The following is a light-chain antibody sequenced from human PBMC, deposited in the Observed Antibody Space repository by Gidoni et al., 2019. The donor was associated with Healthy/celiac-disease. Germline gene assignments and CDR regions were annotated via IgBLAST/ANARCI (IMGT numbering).Light chain of an antibody. CDR1: RSDVGGYKY. J-gene: IGLJ1*01. V-gene: IGLV2-14*01. Sequence: QSALTQPASVSGSPGQSITISCTGTRSDVGGYKYVSWYQQHPGKAPKLMIYEVSNRPSGVSNRFSGSKSGNTASLTISGLQAEDEADYYCSSYTSSSTLVVFVTGTKVTVL. CDR3: SSYTSSSTLVV. CDR2: EVS.